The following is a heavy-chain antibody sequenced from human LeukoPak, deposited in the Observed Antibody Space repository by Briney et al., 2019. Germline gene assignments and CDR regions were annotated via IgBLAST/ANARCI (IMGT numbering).Heavy chain of an antibody. CDR3: ARSLLWFGDTTNFDY. CDR2: IYYSGST. CDR1: GGSISSYY. Sequence: SETLSLTCTVSGGSISSYYWSWIRQPPGKGPEWIGYIYYSGSTNYNPSLKSRVTISLDTSKNQFSLNLSSVTAADTAVYYCARSLLWFGDTTNFDYWGQGTLVTVSS. D-gene: IGHD3-10*01. V-gene: IGHV4-59*01. J-gene: IGHJ4*02.